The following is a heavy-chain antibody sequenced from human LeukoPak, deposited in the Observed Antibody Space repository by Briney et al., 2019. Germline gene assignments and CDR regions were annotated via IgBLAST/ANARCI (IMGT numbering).Heavy chain of an antibody. D-gene: IGHD3-9*01. CDR1: GGSISSSNYY. V-gene: IGHV4-39*01. CDR3: ARQSSDIFTRYYRGPYYYYGMDV. CDR2: IYYSGST. J-gene: IGHJ6*02. Sequence: SGTLSLTCSVSGGSISSSNYYWGWIRQPPGKGLEWIGSIYYSGSTYYNPSLKSGVTISVDTSKSQFSLKPSSVTAADTAVYYCARQSSDIFTRYYRGPYYYYGMDVWGQGTTVTVSS.